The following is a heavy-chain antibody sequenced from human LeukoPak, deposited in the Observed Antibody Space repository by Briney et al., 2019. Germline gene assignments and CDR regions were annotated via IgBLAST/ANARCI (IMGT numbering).Heavy chain of an antibody. CDR3: ARDIAVAGLYWYFDL. CDR1: GFTFSSYG. CDR2: ISYDGSNK. V-gene: IGHV3-30*03. J-gene: IGHJ2*01. Sequence: GGSLRLSCAAPGFTFSSYGMHWVRQAPGKGLEWVAVISYDGSNKYYADSVKGRFTISRDNSKNTLYLQMNSLRAEDTAVYYCARDIAVAGLYWYFDLWGRGTLVTVSS. D-gene: IGHD6-19*01.